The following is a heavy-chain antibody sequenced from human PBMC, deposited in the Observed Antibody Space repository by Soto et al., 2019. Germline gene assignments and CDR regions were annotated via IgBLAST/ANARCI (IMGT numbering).Heavy chain of an antibody. J-gene: IGHJ5*02. CDR1: GFTFSNYV. CDR2: ITVSGDID. CDR3: AKGSSREGYT. V-gene: IGHV3-23*01. D-gene: IGHD5-12*01. Sequence: VQLLESGGDLVQPGGSLRLSCAASGFTFSNYVMTWVRQAPGKGLDWVSSITVSGDIDAYADSVRGRFTISRDNSKDTLSLQMSNLRVEDTAVYYCAKGSSREGYTWGQGTLVTVSS.